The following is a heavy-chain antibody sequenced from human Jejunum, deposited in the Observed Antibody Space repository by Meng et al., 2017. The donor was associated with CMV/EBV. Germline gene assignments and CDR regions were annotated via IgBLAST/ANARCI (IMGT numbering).Heavy chain of an antibody. CDR1: GFTFRSFA. J-gene: IGHJ1*01. V-gene: IGHV3-23*03. Sequence: SGFTFRSFAMSWVRQAPGKGLVWVSCIPSGGGERRYADSVKGRFTISRGDNTVYLQMDSVRVEDTGIYYCARAPSGLGFSEATSWGQGTLVTVSS. CDR2: IPSGGGER. D-gene: IGHD3-10*01. CDR3: ARAPSGLGFSEATS.